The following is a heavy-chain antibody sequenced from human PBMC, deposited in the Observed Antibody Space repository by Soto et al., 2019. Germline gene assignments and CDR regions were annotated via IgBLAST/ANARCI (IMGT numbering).Heavy chain of an antibody. J-gene: IGHJ4*02. V-gene: IGHV3-23*01. CDR3: ANFGGSGSYLPIGSYFDY. D-gene: IGHD3-10*01. CDR2: ISGSGGST. CDR1: GFTFSSYA. Sequence: GGSLRLSCAASGFTFSSYAMSWVRQAPGKGLEWVSAISGSGGSTYYADSVKGRFTISRDNSKNTLYLQMNSLRAEDTAVYYCANFGGSGSYLPIGSYFDYWGQGTLVTVSS.